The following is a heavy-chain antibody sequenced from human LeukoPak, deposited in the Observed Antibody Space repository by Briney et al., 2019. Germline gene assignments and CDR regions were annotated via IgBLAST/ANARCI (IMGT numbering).Heavy chain of an antibody. CDR3: AYLDSSGFYYGRLRY. V-gene: IGHV3-23*01. CDR1: GFTFSDHA. CDR2: TSAGGDIT. Sequence: VQLGGPLRLSCAASGFTFSDHAMTWVRQTLAKGLESVSSTSAGGDITHYAESVKGRFTISRDNSKSTLYLQMNSLRAEDTAIYFCAYLDSSGFYYGRLRYWGQGTPVTVSS. D-gene: IGHD3-22*01. J-gene: IGHJ4*02.